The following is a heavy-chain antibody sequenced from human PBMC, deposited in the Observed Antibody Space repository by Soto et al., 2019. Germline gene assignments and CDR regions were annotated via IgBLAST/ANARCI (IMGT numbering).Heavy chain of an antibody. D-gene: IGHD6-19*01. CDR2: IYYSGST. V-gene: IGHV4-39*01. Sequence: PSETLSLTCTVSGGSISSSSYYWGWIRQPPGKGLEWIGSIYYSGSTYYNPSLKSRVTISVDTSKNQFSLKLSSVTAADTAVYYCARHSRIAVEFDYWGQGTLVTVSS. CDR3: ARHSRIAVEFDY. J-gene: IGHJ4*02. CDR1: GGSISSSSYY.